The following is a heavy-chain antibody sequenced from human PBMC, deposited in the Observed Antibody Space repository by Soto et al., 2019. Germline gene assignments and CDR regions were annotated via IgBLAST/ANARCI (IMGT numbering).Heavy chain of an antibody. CDR2: IIPIFGTA. CDR1: GGTFGSYA. Sequence: GASVKVSCKASGGTFGSYAISWVRQAPGQGLEWMGGIIPIFGTANYAQKFQGRVTITADESTSTAYMELSSLRSEDTAVYYCERDERYYDSSDKAFDIWGPGTMVTVSS. J-gene: IGHJ3*02. D-gene: IGHD3-22*01. CDR3: ERDERYYDSSDKAFDI. V-gene: IGHV1-69*13.